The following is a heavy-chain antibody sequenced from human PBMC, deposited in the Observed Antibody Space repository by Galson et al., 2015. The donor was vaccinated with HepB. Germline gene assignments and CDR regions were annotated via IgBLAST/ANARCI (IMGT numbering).Heavy chain of an antibody. CDR2: SSAYNGNT. D-gene: IGHD6-19*01. J-gene: IGHJ6*02. V-gene: IGHV1-18*01. CDR1: GYTCTSYG. Sequence: SVKAAGKASGYTCTSYGSSWVRQAPGQGLEGMGGSSAYNGNTNYAHKFQGRVTMTTDTSTSTAYMELRSLRSDDPAVYYCARDRGGGMAGKEDLYYYYGMDVWGQGTTVTVSS. CDR3: ARDRGGGMAGKEDLYYYYGMDV.